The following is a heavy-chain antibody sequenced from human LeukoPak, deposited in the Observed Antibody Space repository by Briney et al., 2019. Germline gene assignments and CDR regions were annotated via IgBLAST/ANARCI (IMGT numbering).Heavy chain of an antibody. CDR2: IKQDGSEK. Sequence: PGGSLRLSCAASGLTFSNYWMSWVRQAPGKGLEWVSNIKQDGSEKYYVDSVKGRFTISRDNAKNSLYLQMNSLRAEDTAVYYCARAAPRYSFYYFDYWGQGTLVTVSS. D-gene: IGHD5-18*01. V-gene: IGHV3-7*01. CDR1: GLTFSNYW. CDR3: ARAAPRYSFYYFDY. J-gene: IGHJ4*02.